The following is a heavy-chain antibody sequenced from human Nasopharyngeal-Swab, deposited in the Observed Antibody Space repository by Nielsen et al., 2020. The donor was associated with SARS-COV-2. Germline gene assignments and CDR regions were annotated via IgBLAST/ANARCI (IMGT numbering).Heavy chain of an antibody. V-gene: IGHV3-43*01. CDR2: ISWDGGST. J-gene: IGHJ4*02. D-gene: IGHD2-15*01. CDR3: AKDESLLDVVVVAALDY. CDR1: GFTFDDYT. Sequence: GESLKISCAASGFTFDDYTMHWVRQAPGKGLEWVSLISWDGGSTYYADSVKGRFTISRDNSKNSLYLQMNSLRTEDTALYYCAKDESLLDVVVVAALDYWGQGTLVTVSS.